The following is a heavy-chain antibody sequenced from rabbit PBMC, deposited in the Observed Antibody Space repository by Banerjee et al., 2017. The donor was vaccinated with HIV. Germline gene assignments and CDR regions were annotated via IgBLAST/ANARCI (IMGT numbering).Heavy chain of an antibody. CDR1: GIDFSSYYY. D-gene: IGHD3-1*01. CDR2: IYTGSGST. Sequence: QEQLEESGGGLVKPGGTLTLTCKASGIDFSSYYYMCWVRQAPGKGLELIGCIYTGSGSTYYASWAKGRFTVSKTSSTTVTLQMTSLTGADTATYFCARDGGLYAFDPWGPGTLVTVS. V-gene: IGHV1S45*01. CDR3: ARDGGLYAFDP. J-gene: IGHJ2*01.